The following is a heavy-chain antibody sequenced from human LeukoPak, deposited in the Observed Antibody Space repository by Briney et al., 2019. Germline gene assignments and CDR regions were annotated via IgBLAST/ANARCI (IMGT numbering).Heavy chain of an antibody. D-gene: IGHD3-3*01. CDR3: ARRGLRFLELTRRDAFDI. V-gene: IGHV4-59*08. Sequence: SETLSLTCTVSGGSLSSYYWSWIRQPPGKGLEWIGYIYYSGSTNYNPSLKSRVTISVDTSKNQFSLKLSSVTAADTAVYYCARRGLRFLELTRRDAFDIWGQGTMVTVSS. CDR1: GGSLSSYY. J-gene: IGHJ3*02. CDR2: IYYSGST.